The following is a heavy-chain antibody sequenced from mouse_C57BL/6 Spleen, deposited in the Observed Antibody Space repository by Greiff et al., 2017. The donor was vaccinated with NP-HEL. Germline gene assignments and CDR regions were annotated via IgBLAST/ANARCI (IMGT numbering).Heavy chain of an antibody. J-gene: IGHJ2*01. V-gene: IGHV8-12*01. CDR1: GFSLSTSGMG. CDR2: IYWDDDK. Sequence: QVTLKESGPGILQSSQTLSLTCSFSGFSLSTSGMGVSWIRQPSGKGLEWLAHIYWDDDKRYNPSLKSRLTISKDTSRNQVFLKITSVDTADTATYYCARMRTTDYFDYWGQGTTLTVSS. CDR3: ARMRTTDYFDY. D-gene: IGHD1-1*01.